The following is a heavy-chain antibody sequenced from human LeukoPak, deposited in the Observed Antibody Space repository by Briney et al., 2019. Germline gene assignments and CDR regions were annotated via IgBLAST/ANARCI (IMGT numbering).Heavy chain of an antibody. CDR1: GYTFTSYD. CDR3: ARANWNDNSPPYYGMDV. D-gene: IGHD1-1*01. CDR2: MNPNSGNT. V-gene: IGHV1-8*01. J-gene: IGHJ6*02. Sequence: GASVKVSCKASGYTFTSYDINWVRQATGQGLEWMGWMNPNSGNTGYAQKFQGRVTMTRDTSTSTVYMELSSLRSEDTAVYYCARANWNDNSPPYYGMDVWGQGTTVTVSS.